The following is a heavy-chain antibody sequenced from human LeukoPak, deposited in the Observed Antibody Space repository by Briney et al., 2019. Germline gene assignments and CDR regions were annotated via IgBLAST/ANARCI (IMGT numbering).Heavy chain of an antibody. CDR3: ASHYSSSSRGDY. CDR2: IYPGDSYT. V-gene: IGHV5-51*01. Sequence: GESLKISCKGSGYSFTSYWIGWVRQMPGKGLEWMGIIYPGDSYTNYSPSFQGHVTISADKSISTAYLQWSSLKASDTAMYYCASHYSSSSRGDYWGQGTLVTVSS. CDR1: GYSFTSYW. D-gene: IGHD6-6*01. J-gene: IGHJ4*02.